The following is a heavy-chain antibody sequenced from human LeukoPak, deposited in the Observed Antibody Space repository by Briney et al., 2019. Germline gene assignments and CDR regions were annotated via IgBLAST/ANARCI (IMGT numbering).Heavy chain of an antibody. J-gene: IGHJ4*02. V-gene: IGHV1-69*05. Sequence: SVKVSCKASGGTFSSYAISWVRQAPGQGLEWMGRIIPIFGTPNYAQKFQGRVTITTDESTSTAYMELSSLRSEDTAVYYCATYDSSGYYYGPFDYWGQGTLVTVSS. D-gene: IGHD3-22*01. CDR1: GGTFSSYA. CDR3: ATYDSSGYYYGPFDY. CDR2: IIPIFGTP.